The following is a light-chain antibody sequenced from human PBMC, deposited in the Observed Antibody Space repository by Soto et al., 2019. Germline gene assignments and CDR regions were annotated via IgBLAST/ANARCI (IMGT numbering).Light chain of an antibody. Sequence: QSVLTQPASVSGSPGQSITISCTGTSSDVGSYNLVSWYQQHPGKAPKLMIYEGSKRPSGVSNRFSGSKSGNTASLTISGLQAEDEADYYCCSYAGSDNFVFGTGTKVNV. J-gene: IGLJ1*01. CDR1: SSDVGSYNL. V-gene: IGLV2-23*01. CDR2: EGS. CDR3: CSYAGSDNFV.